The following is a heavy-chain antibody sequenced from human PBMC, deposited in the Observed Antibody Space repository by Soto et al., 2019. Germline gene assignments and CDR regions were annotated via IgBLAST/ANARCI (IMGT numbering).Heavy chain of an antibody. CDR1: GGSISSSSYY. J-gene: IGHJ4*02. V-gene: IGHV4-39*01. CDR2: IYYSGST. Sequence: SETLSLTCTVSGGSISSSSYYWGWIRQPPGKGLEWIGSIYYSGSTYYNPSLKSRVTISVDTSKNQFSLKLSSVTAADTAVYYCASGGGVPHYDYIWGSYRPYYFDFWGQGTLVTVSS. CDR3: ASGGGVPHYDYIWGSYRPYYFDF. D-gene: IGHD3-16*02.